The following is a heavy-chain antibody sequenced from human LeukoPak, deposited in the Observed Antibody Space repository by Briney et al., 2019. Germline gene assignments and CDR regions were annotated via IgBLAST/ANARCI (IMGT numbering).Heavy chain of an antibody. Sequence: GESLKISCKGSGYSFTSYWIGLVRQMPGKGLEWMWIIYPCDSDTRYSPSFQGHVTISDDNSISTPYLQWSSLKASATAIYYWASHSRRDDSKYSSFYLQGWGKGATVPV. CDR1: GYSFTSYW. CDR3: ASHSRRDDSKYSSFYLQG. CDR2: IYPCDSDT. J-gene: IGHJ6*03. V-gene: IGHV5-51*01. D-gene: IGHD2-15*01.